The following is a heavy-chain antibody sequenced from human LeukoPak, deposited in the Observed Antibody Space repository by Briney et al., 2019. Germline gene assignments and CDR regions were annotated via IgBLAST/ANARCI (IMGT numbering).Heavy chain of an antibody. CDR3: ARGGGSGFSAYYFDY. V-gene: IGHV3-66*01. D-gene: IGHD6-19*01. Sequence: GGSLRLSCAASGFTVSNKYMSWVRQAPGKGLEWVSIIYSGGGTDYADSVKGRFTISRDSSKNTLYVQMTTLRAEDTAVYYCARGGGSGFSAYYFDYWGQGTLVTVSS. CDR2: IYSGGGT. J-gene: IGHJ4*02. CDR1: GFTVSNKY.